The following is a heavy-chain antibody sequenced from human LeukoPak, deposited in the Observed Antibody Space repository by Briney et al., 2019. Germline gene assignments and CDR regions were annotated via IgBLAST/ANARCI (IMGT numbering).Heavy chain of an antibody. CDR3: ARPKGSTRFFDF. CDR1: VGSITSSNHL. V-gene: IGHV4-39*01. CDR2: VFFQNT. J-gene: IGHJ4*02. D-gene: IGHD1-26*01. Sequence: PSETLSLTCSVSVGSITSSNHLWGWIRQTPGDGLEWIGSVFFQNTYYNPSLKSRVTISIDRTRSLLSLDLRSVTAADTALYYRARPKGSTRFFDFWGRGTLVTVSS.